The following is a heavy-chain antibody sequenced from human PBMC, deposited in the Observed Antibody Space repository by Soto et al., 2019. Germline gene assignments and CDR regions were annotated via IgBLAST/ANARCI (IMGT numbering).Heavy chain of an antibody. D-gene: IGHD3-22*01. CDR3: EKRGQGPGLEHLQNDY. V-gene: IGHV3-23*01. CDR1: GFTFSSYA. J-gene: IGHJ4*02. Sequence: GGSLRLSCAASGFTFSSYAMSWVRQAPGKGLEWVSAISGSGGSTYYADSVKGRFTISRDNSKNTLYLQMNSLRAEDTAVYYCEKRGQGPGLEHLQNDYWGQGHLVTVSS. CDR2: ISGSGGST.